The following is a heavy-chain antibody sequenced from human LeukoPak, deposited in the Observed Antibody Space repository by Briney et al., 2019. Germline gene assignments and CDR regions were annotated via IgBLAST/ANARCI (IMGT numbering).Heavy chain of an antibody. V-gene: IGHV4-4*07. J-gene: IGHJ6*03. Sequence: SETLSLTCTVSGGSISSYYWSWIRQPAGKGLEWIGRIYTSGSTNYNPSLKSRVTMSVDTSKNQFSLKLSSVTAADTAVYYCARESGGYYYDSSGYYYVGYMDVWGKGTTVTVSS. D-gene: IGHD3-22*01. CDR1: GGSISSYY. CDR3: ARESGGYYYDSSGYYYVGYMDV. CDR2: IYTSGST.